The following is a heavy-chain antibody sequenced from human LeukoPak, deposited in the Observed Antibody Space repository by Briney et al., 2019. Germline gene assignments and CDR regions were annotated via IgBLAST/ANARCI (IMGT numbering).Heavy chain of an antibody. J-gene: IGHJ4*02. CDR3: ARDNYDSSGFT. CDR1: GFTFSSSA. Sequence: GGSLRLSCAASGFTFSSSAMSWVRQVPGKGLEWVSIIYSGGGTRYADSVKGRFTISRDNSRNTLYLQMNSLRAEDTALYYCARDNYDSSGFTWGQGTLVTVSS. D-gene: IGHD3-22*01. CDR2: IYSGGGT. V-gene: IGHV3-53*01.